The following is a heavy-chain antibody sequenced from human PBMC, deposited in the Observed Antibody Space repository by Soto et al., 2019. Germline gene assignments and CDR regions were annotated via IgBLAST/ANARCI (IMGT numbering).Heavy chain of an antibody. D-gene: IGHD3-16*02. CDR3: ARGPRTLAPIHSFFDY. Sequence: ASVKVSCKASGYTFTDYYMHWVRQAPGQGLEWMGWINPNSGVTNYAQKFQGWVTMTRDTSISTAYMELSRLRSDDTAVYYCARGPRTLAPIHSFFDYWGQGTLVTVSS. V-gene: IGHV1-2*04. J-gene: IGHJ4*02. CDR2: INPNSGVT. CDR1: GYTFTDYY.